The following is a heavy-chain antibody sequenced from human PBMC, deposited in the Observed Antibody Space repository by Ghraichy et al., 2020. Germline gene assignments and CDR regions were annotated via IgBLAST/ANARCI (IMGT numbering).Heavy chain of an antibody. CDR2: INHSGST. D-gene: IGHD6-13*01. CDR3: ARDLAAAGTYSWFDP. Sequence: SETLSLTCAVYGGSFSGYYWSWIRQPPGKGLEWIGEINHSGSTNYNPSLKSRVTISVDTSKNQFSLKLSSVTAADTAVYYCARDLAAAGTYSWFDPWGQGTLVTVSS. CDR1: GGSFSGYY. V-gene: IGHV4-34*01. J-gene: IGHJ5*02.